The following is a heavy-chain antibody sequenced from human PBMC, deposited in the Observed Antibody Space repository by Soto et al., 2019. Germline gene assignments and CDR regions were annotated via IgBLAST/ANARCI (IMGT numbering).Heavy chain of an antibody. CDR3: ARDPTTYYYDSSGETPRGIDY. V-gene: IGHV1-2*04. CDR2: INPNSGGT. CDR1: GYTFTGYY. J-gene: IGHJ4*02. Sequence: ASVKVSCKASGYTFTGYYMHWVRQAPGQGLEWMGWINPNSGGTNYAQKFQGWVTMTRDTSISTAYMELSRLRSDDTAVYYCARDPTTYYYDSSGETPRGIDYWGQGTLVTVSS. D-gene: IGHD3-22*01.